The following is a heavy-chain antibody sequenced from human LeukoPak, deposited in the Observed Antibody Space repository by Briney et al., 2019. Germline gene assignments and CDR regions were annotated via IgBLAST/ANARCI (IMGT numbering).Heavy chain of an antibody. J-gene: IGHJ4*02. CDR1: GGSFSGYY. CDR3: ARREGGSYGFDY. CDR2: INHSGST. Sequence: SETLSLTCAVYGGSFSGYYWSWIRQPPGKGLEWIGEINHSGSTNYNPSLKSRVTISVDTSKNQFSLKLSSVTAADTAVYYCARREGGSYGFDYWGQGTLVTVSS. D-gene: IGHD1-26*01. V-gene: IGHV4-34*01.